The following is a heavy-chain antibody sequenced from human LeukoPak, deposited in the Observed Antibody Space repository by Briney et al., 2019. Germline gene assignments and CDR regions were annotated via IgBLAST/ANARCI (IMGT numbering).Heavy chain of an antibody. CDR2: INGDGGST. V-gene: IGHV3-74*01. CDR3: ARDRATAMFDY. CDR1: GFTFSSYW. Sequence: GGSLRLSCAASGFTFSSYWMHWVRQAPGKGLVWGSRINGDGGSTTYADSVKGRFTISRDNAKNTLYLQMNSLRAEDTAVYYCARDRATAMFDYWAQGTLVTVSS. J-gene: IGHJ4*02. D-gene: IGHD5-18*01.